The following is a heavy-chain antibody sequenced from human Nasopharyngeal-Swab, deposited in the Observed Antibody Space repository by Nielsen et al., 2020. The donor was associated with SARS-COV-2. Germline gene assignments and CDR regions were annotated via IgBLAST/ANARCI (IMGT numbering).Heavy chain of an antibody. J-gene: IGHJ6*03. CDR3: TRARGYCSAVRCYDYYYMDV. Sequence: SETLSLTCAVSGGSISSSYGWTWVRQAQGKGLQWIAEIYHSGDTNYNPSLKSRATISLDKSKNLFSLNLKSVTAADTAFYYCTRARGYCSAVRCYDYYYMDVWGKGLTVTVSS. CDR1: GGSISSSYG. CDR2: IYHSGDT. D-gene: IGHD2-15*01. V-gene: IGHV4/OR15-8*02.